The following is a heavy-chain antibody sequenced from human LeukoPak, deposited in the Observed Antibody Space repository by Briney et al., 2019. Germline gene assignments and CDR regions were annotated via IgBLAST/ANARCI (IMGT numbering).Heavy chain of an antibody. CDR3: ARYQGGTMFDI. Sequence: SETLSLTCTVSGGSISSYYWSWVRQPPGKGLEWIAYINNSGSTKYNPSLKSRLTISRDTTKNQFSLKLSSVTAADTAIYYCARYQGGTMFDIWGQGAKVTVSS. CDR2: INNSGST. CDR1: GGSISSYY. D-gene: IGHD3-10*01. V-gene: IGHV4-4*08. J-gene: IGHJ3*02.